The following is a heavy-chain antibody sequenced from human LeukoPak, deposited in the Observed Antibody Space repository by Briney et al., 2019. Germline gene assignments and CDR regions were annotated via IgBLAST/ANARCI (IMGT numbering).Heavy chain of an antibody. V-gene: IGHV1-46*01. CDR3: ARDLQQVRPGDY. CDR2: INPSGGST. CDR1: GYTFTSYY. J-gene: IGHJ4*02. D-gene: IGHD5-18*01. Sequence: ASVKVSCKASGYTFTSYYMHWVRQAPGQGLEWMGIINPSGGSTSYAQKFPGRVTMTRDTSTSTVYMELSSLRSEDTAVYYCARDLQQVRPGDYWGQGTLVTVSS.